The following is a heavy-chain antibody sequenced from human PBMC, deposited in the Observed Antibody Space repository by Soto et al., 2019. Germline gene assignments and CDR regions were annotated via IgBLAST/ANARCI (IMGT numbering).Heavy chain of an antibody. CDR3: ARHITYYYDSSGWGSAFDI. D-gene: IGHD3-22*01. CDR2: IYYSGST. Sequence: KPSETLSLTCTVSGGSISSSSYYWGWIRQPPAKGLEWIGSIYYSGSTYYNPSLKSRVTISVDTSKNQFSLKLSSVTAADTAVYYCARHITYYYDSSGWGSAFDIWGQGTMVTV. J-gene: IGHJ3*02. V-gene: IGHV4-39*01. CDR1: GGSISSSSYY.